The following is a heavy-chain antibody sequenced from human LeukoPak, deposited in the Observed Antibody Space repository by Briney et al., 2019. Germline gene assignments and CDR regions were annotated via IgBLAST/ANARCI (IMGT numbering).Heavy chain of an antibody. V-gene: IGHV4-39*01. CDR2: IYYSGST. CDR1: PDSISNSRYH. CDR3: ARYEGRQEINY. Sequence: PSETLSLTCTVSPDSISNSRYHWAWIRQPPGKGLEWIGNIYYSGSTYYNPSLKSRVTISVDRSKNQFSLKVSSVTAADTAVYYCARYEGRQEINYWGQGTLVTVSS. D-gene: IGHD5-24*01. J-gene: IGHJ4*02.